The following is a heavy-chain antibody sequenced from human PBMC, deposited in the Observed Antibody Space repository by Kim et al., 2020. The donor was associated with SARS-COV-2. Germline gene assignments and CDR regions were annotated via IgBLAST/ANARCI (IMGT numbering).Heavy chain of an antibody. CDR1: GFTFSSYG. V-gene: IGHV3-30*03. Sequence: GGSLRLSCAASGFTFSSYGMHWVRQAPGKGLEWVAVISYDGSNKYYADSVKGRFTISRDNSKNTLYLQMNSLRAEDTAVYYCASPNDGYNFGPYDYWGQGTLVTVSS. CDR3: ASPNDGYNFGPYDY. D-gene: IGHD5-12*01. CDR2: ISYDGSNK. J-gene: IGHJ4*02.